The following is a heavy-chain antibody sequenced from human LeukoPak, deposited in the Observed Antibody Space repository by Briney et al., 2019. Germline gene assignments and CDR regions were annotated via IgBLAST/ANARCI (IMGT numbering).Heavy chain of an antibody. V-gene: IGHV3-64D*09. Sequence: GGSLRLSCSASGFTFSSYAMHWVRQAPGKGLEYVSAISSNGGSTYYADSVKGRFTISRDNSKNTLYLQMSSLRAEDTAVYYCVKDNYCSGGSCYSNTFDYWGQGTLVTASS. CDR1: GFTFSSYA. CDR3: VKDNYCSGGSCYSNTFDY. J-gene: IGHJ4*02. CDR2: ISSNGGST. D-gene: IGHD2-15*01.